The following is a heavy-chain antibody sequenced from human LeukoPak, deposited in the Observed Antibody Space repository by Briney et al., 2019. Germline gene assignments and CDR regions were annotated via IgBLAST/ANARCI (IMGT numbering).Heavy chain of an antibody. CDR1: GGSCSGYY. CDR3: ARGTYYDFWSGYYTIKNWFDP. Sequence: PSETLSLTCAGYGGSCSGYYWGWIRQPPGKGREWIGEINHSGSTNYNPSHKSRVTISVDTSKNQFSLKLSSVTAADTAVYYCARGTYYDFWSGYYTIKNWFDPWGQGTLVTVSS. CDR2: INHSGST. V-gene: IGHV4-34*01. D-gene: IGHD3-3*01. J-gene: IGHJ5*02.